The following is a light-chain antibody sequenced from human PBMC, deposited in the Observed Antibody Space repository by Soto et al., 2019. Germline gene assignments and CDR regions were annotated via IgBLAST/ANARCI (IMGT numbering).Light chain of an antibody. V-gene: IGKV3-20*01. CDR2: GAS. Sequence: EVVLTQSPGTLSLSPGESATLSCRASQSVSSSYLAWYQQKPGQAPRLLIYGASSRATGVPDRFSASGSGTDFTLTISSLEPEDFAGYYCQQYGSSPVTFGQGTKVEIK. J-gene: IGKJ1*01. CDR3: QQYGSSPVT. CDR1: QSVSSSY.